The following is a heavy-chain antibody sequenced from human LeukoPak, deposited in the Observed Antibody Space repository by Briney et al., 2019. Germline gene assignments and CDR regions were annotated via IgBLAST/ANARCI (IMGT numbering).Heavy chain of an antibody. CDR3: ARVKRSYYDILTGYAPFDY. V-gene: IGHV1-2*02. Sequence: GASVKVSCEASGYTFTSYYMHWVRQAPGQGLEWMGWINPNSGGTNYAQKFQGRVTMTRDTSISTAYMELSRLRSDDTAVYYCARVKRSYYDILTGYAPFDYWGQGTLVTVSS. CDR1: GYTFTSYY. CDR2: INPNSGGT. J-gene: IGHJ4*02. D-gene: IGHD3-9*01.